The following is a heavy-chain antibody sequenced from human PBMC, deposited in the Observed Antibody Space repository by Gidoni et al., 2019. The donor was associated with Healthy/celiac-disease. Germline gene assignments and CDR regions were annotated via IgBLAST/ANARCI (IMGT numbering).Heavy chain of an antibody. CDR2: IWYDGSNK. CDR3: ARDGKYYDFWSGYYTDPVYYYYGMDV. J-gene: IGHJ6*02. V-gene: IGHV3-33*01. CDR1: GFTFSSYG. D-gene: IGHD3-3*01. Sequence: QVQLVESGGGVVQPGRSLRLACAASGFTFSSYGMHWVRQAPGKGLEWVAVIWYDGSNKYYADSVKGRFTISRDNSKNTLYLQMNSLRAEDTAVYYCARDGKYYDFWSGYYTDPVYYYYGMDVWGQGTTVTVSS.